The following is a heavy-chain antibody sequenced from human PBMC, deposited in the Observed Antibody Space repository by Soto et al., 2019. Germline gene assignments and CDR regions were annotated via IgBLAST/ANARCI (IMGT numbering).Heavy chain of an antibody. CDR1: GGSISRSSYY. J-gene: IGHJ4*02. D-gene: IGHD3-3*01. V-gene: IGHV4-39*01. CDR2: VFYSGGA. Sequence: SETLSLTCTVSGGSISRSSYYWGWVRQPPGKSLEWIGSVFYSGGAYYTPSLKTRATVSVDTSKNQFSLKLTSVTAADTAFYFCARHQLYGPARRGFDSWGQGSLVTVSS. CDR3: ARHQLYGPARRGFDS.